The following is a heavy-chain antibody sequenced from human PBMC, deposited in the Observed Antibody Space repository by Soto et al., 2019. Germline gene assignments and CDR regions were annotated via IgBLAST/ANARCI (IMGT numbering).Heavy chain of an antibody. CDR2: ISGSGGST. D-gene: IGHD3-3*01. CDR1: GFTFSSYA. J-gene: IGHJ6*02. V-gene: IGHV3-23*01. CDR3: AKIPGKYYDFWSGYGMDV. Sequence: LRLSCAASGFTFSSYAMSWVRQAPGKGLEWVSAISGSGGSTYYADSVKGRFTISRDNSKNTLYLQMNSLRAEGTAVYYCAKIPGKYYDFWSGYGMDVWGQGTTVTVSS.